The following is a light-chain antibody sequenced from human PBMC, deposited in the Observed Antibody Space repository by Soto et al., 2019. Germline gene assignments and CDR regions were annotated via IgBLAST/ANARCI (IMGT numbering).Light chain of an antibody. J-gene: IGLJ1*01. CDR2: EVS. Sequence: QSALTQPASVSGSPGQSITISCTGTGSDVGGFNYVYWYQHHPGKAPKLIIFEVSNRPSGVSGRFSGSKSGNTASLTISGLQAEDEADYFCSSYTTSSAHYVFGTVTKLTVL. CDR1: GSDVGGFNY. CDR3: SSYTTSSAHYV. V-gene: IGLV2-14*01.